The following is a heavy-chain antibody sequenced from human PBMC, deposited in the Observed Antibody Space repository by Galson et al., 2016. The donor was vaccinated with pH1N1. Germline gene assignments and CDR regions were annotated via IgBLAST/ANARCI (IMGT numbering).Heavy chain of an antibody. D-gene: IGHD3-16*02. CDR3: ARAIGSRSAY. CDR2: IKEDGSET. Sequence: SLRLSCAASGFTFSSYWVHWVRQVPGKGLEWVANIKEDGSETYYVDSVRGRFTISRDNAKNSLYLQMNSLRDEDTALYYCARAIGSRSAYWGQGTLVTVSS. J-gene: IGHJ4*02. V-gene: IGHV3-7*01. CDR1: GFTFSSYW.